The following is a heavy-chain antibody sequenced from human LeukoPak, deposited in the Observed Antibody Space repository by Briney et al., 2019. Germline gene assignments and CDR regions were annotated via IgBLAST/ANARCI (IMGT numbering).Heavy chain of an antibody. V-gene: IGHV1-8*01. J-gene: IGHJ6*02. CDR1: GYTFTSYD. D-gene: IGHD3-9*01. CDR3: ARILRYFDWLLGDYYGMDV. Sequence: ASVKVSCKASGYTFTSYDINWVRQATGQGLEWMGWMNANSGNTGYAQKFQGRVNMTSNTSISTAYMELSSLRSDDTAVYYCARILRYFDWLLGDYYGMDVWGQGTTVTVSS. CDR2: MNANSGNT.